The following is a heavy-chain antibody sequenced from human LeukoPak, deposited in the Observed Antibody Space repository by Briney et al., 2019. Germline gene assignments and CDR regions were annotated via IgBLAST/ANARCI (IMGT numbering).Heavy chain of an antibody. Sequence: PSQTLSLTCTVSGGSISSGGYYWSWIRQHPGKGLEWIGYIYYSGSTYYNPSLKSRVTISVDTSKNQFSLKLSSVTAAGTAVYYCAILAAAGRRANWFDPWGQGTLVTVSS. V-gene: IGHV4-31*03. CDR3: AILAAAGRRANWFDP. D-gene: IGHD6-13*01. J-gene: IGHJ5*02. CDR1: GGSISSGGYY. CDR2: IYYSGST.